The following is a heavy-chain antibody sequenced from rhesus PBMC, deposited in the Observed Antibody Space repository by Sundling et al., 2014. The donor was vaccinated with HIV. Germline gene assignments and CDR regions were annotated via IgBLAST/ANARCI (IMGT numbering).Heavy chain of an antibody. Sequence: QVQLQESGPGVVKPSETLSLTCDVSGGSISENYRWSWIRQTAGKGLEWIGYIYGRSINTNYNPSLKSRVTVSKDTSKNQFSLNLSSVTAADTAVYFCARDDGYYDSGYFDQWGQGVLVTVSS. J-gene: IGHJ4*01. CDR3: ARDDGYYDSGYFDQ. V-gene: IGHV4S10*01. CDR1: GGSISENYR. CDR2: IYGRSINT. D-gene: IGHD3-28*01.